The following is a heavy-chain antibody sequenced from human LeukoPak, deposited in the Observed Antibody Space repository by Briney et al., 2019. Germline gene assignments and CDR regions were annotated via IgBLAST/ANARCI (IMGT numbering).Heavy chain of an antibody. V-gene: IGHV4-59*11. CDR3: GRDALVGYFSYYYMDV. D-gene: IGHD2-15*01. Sequence: PSETLSLTCTVSGGPITSHYWTWIRQFPVKGLEWIGDISNSGSTSYNPSLKSRVTISINTSKSQFSLKLSSVTAADTAVYYCGRDALVGYFSYYYMDVWGKGTTVTVSS. CDR2: ISNSGST. J-gene: IGHJ6*03. CDR1: GGPITSHY.